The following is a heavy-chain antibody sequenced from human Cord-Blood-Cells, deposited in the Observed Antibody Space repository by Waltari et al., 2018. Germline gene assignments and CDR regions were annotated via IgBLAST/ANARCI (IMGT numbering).Heavy chain of an antibody. CDR2: INHSGST. Sequence: QVQLHPWGAGLWKPSQTLSITCAVYGGPFSRLYSPWIRQPPGEGLEWLGEINHSGSTNYNPSLKSRVTISVDTSKNQVSLKLSSVTAADTAVYYCARGQSSGAFDIWGQVTMVTVSS. D-gene: IGHD1-26*01. CDR3: ARGQSSGAFDI. V-gene: IGHV4-34*01. CDR1: GGPFSRLY. J-gene: IGHJ3*02.